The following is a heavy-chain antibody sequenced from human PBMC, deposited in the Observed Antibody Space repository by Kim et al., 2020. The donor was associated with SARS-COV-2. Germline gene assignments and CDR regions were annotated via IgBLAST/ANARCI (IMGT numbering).Heavy chain of an antibody. V-gene: IGHV3-74*01. J-gene: IGHJ2*01. Sequence: NYAESVSGRFTISRANVKNTLFLQMNGLRAEDTGVYFCARLGRGGTGLDAWGRGTLVSVSS. CDR3: ARLGRGGTGLDA. D-gene: IGHD1-1*01.